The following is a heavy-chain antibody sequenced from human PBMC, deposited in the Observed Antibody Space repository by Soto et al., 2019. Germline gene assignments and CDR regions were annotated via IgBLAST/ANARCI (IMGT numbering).Heavy chain of an antibody. V-gene: IGHV1-46*01. CDR1: GYTFTSYY. J-gene: IGHJ3*02. CDR2: IDPSDGST. D-gene: IGHD2-21*02. Sequence: GPSVKVSCKASGYTFTSYYMHWVRQAPGQGLEWMGIIDPSDGSTNYAQKFQGRVTMTADTSTSTVYMELSSLRSEDTAVYYCARGRLAYCGGDCYGAFDIWGQGTMVTVSS. CDR3: ARGRLAYCGGDCYGAFDI.